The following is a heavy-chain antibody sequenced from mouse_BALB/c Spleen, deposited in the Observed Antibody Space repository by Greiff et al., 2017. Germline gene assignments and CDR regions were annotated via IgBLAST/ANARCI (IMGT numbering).Heavy chain of an antibody. CDR2: ISSGSSTI. V-gene: IGHV5-17*02. CDR1: GFTFSSFG. J-gene: IGHJ3*01. CDR3: ARTDPWFAY. Sequence: EVQRVESGGGLVQPGGSRKLSCAASGFTFSSFGMHWVRQAPEKGLEWVAYISSGSSTIYYADTVKGRFTISRDNPKNTLFLQMPSLRSEDTAMYYCARTDPWFAYWGQGTLVTVSA.